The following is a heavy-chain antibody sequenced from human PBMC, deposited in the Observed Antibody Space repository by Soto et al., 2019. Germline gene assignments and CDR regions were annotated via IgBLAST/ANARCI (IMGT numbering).Heavy chain of an antibody. V-gene: IGHV4-30-2*01. CDR1: GGSITSGNSYS. CDR3: ARAVSPYFGTWFDP. Sequence: SETLSLTCAVSGGSITSGNSYSWAWIRQPPGRGLEWIGSISQTGATSYNPSLKSRVSVSLDKSKNQFSLRQSSVTAADMAVYYCARAVSPYFGTWFDPWGQGTLVTVSS. J-gene: IGHJ5*02. D-gene: IGHD3-10*01. CDR2: ISQTGAT.